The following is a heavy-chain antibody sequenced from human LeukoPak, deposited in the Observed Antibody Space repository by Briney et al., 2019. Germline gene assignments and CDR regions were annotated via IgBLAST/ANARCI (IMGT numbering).Heavy chain of an antibody. D-gene: IGHD2-2*01. CDR2: ISGSGGST. CDR3: AKRSGDIVVVPAARVRGPFDY. V-gene: IGHV3-23*01. Sequence: XGGSLRLSCAASGFTFSSYAMSWVRQAPGKGLEWVSAISGSGGSTYYADSVKGRFTISRDNSKNTLYLQMNSLRAEDTAVYYCAKRSGDIVVVPAARVRGPFDYWGQGTLVTVSS. CDR1: GFTFSSYA. J-gene: IGHJ4*02.